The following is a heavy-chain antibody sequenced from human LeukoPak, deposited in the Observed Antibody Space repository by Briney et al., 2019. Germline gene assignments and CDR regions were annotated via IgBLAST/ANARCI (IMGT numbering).Heavy chain of an antibody. J-gene: IGHJ3*02. Sequence: SETLSLTCEVSGGSMSGSNWWSWVRQPPGKGLEWIGEIHHRGSTNYSPSLKSRVIISVDKSKKQFSLRLSSVTAADTALYYCARDWVGDGGRKGFDIWGQGTTVTVPS. CDR2: IHHRGST. V-gene: IGHV4-4*02. D-gene: IGHD1-26*01. CDR1: GGSMSGSNW. CDR3: ARDWVGDGGRKGFDI.